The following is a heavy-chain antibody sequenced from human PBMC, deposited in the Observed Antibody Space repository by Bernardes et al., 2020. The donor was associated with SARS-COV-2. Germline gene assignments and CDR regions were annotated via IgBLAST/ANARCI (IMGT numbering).Heavy chain of an antibody. Sequence: SETLSLTCAVSGGSISSSNWWSWVRQPPGKGLEWIGEIYHSGSTNYNPSLKSRVTISVDKSKNQFSLKLSSVTAADTAVYYCARESAYYDFWSGYYVGGTGYFDYWGQGTLVTVSS. V-gene: IGHV4-4*02. CDR2: IYHSGST. CDR3: ARESAYYDFWSGYYVGGTGYFDY. J-gene: IGHJ4*02. CDR1: GGSISSSNW. D-gene: IGHD3-3*01.